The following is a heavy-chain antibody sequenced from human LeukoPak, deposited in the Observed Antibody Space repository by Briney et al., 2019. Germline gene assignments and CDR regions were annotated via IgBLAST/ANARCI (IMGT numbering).Heavy chain of an antibody. CDR3: AKDQGWFDP. V-gene: IGHV3-30*18. Sequence: GGTPRLSCAASGFTSSSYVMHWVRQAPGTGLERVAVISYDGSNKYYADSVKGRFTISRDNSKNTLYLQMNSLRAEDTAVYYCAKDQGWFDPWGQGTLVTVSS. CDR2: ISYDGSNK. CDR1: GFTSSSYV. J-gene: IGHJ5*02.